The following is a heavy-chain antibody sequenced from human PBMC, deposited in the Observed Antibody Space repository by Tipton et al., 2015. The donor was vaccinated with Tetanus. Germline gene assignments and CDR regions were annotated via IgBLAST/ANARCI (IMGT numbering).Heavy chain of an antibody. Sequence: AGLVKPSETLSLTCNVSGGSITSYYCSWIRQSPGRGLEWIGEIHPSGSTYYNPSFTSRITLSQDTSKNQFSLKLNSVTAADTAVYYCARGVDRAKAGTDWGQGTLVTVSS. CDR1: GGSITSYY. CDR2: IHPSGST. J-gene: IGHJ4*02. D-gene: IGHD5-18*01. CDR3: ARGVDRAKAGTD. V-gene: IGHV4-34*01.